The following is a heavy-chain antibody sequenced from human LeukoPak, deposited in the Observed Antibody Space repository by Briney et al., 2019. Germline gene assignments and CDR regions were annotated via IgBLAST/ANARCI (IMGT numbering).Heavy chain of an antibody. V-gene: IGHV3-7*01. CDR1: GFTFSSYW. CDR2: IKQDGSEK. J-gene: IGHJ5*02. Sequence: GGSLRLSCAASGFTFSSYWMSWVRQAPGKGLEWVANIKQDGSEKYYVDSVKGRFTISRDNAENSLYLQMNSLRAEDTAVYYCARVWSIRGEGDWFDPWGQGTLVTVSS. D-gene: IGHD3-10*01. CDR3: ARVWSIRGEGDWFDP.